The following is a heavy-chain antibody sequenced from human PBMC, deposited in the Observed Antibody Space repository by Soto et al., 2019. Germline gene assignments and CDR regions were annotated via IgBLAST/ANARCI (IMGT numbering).Heavy chain of an antibody. Sequence: QVQLVQSGAEVKKPGSSVKVSCKASGGTFSSYAISWVRHAPGQGLEWMGGIIPIFGTANYAQKFQGRVTITADESTSTAYMELSSLRSEDTAVYYCATYSSSWDYYYYYGMDVWGQGTTVTVSS. CDR2: IIPIFGTA. J-gene: IGHJ6*02. V-gene: IGHV1-69*01. CDR1: GGTFSSYA. D-gene: IGHD6-13*01. CDR3: ATYSSSWDYYYYYGMDV.